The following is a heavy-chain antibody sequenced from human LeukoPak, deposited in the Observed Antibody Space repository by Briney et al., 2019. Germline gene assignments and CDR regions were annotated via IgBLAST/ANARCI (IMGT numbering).Heavy chain of an antibody. Sequence: ASVKVSCKASGYNFTGYYLHWVRQAPGQGLEWVGWINPNSGGTNYAQKFQGRVTMTRDMSISTAYMELSRLRSDDTTVYYCARDWGDSSSSPPFHYWGQGTLVTVSS. CDR1: GYNFTGYY. D-gene: IGHD6-6*01. J-gene: IGHJ4*02. CDR2: INPNSGGT. CDR3: ARDWGDSSSSPPFHY. V-gene: IGHV1-2*02.